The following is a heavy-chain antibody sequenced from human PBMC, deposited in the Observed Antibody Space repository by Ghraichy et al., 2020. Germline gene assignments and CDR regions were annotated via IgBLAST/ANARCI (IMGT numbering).Heavy chain of an antibody. CDR3: ARLAELGTPPGWYFDL. CDR1: GGSVSSDTYY. Sequence: SETLSLTCTVSGGSVSSDTYYWSWIRQPPGKAPEWSGYIYYSGSANYNPSLKSRVTMSVDTSKNQFSLKLRSVTAADTAVYYCARLAELGTPPGWYFDLWGRGTLGTVSS. J-gene: IGHJ2*01. CDR2: IYYSGSA. V-gene: IGHV4-61*01. D-gene: IGHD7-27*01.